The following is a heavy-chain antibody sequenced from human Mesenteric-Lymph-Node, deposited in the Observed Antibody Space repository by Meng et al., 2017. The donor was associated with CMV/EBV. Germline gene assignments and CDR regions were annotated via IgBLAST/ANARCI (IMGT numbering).Heavy chain of an antibody. CDR1: GVSMTRGRYY. CDR3: ARGSSRLGEDY. CDR2: IYRSGST. Sequence: CIVSGVSMTRGRYYWSWIRQHPGKGLEWIGYIYRSGSTYANPSLKDRVIMSVDMSKNQFSLTLSSVTAADTAVYYCARGSSRLGEDYWDQGTLVTVSS. J-gene: IGHJ4*02. D-gene: IGHD3-10*01. V-gene: IGHV4-31*03.